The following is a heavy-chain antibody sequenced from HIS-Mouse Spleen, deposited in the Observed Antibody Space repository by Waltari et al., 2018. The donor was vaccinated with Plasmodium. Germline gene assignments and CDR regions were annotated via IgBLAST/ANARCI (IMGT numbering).Heavy chain of an antibody. Sequence: EVQLVESGGGLVQPGGSLRLSCAASGFTFSSYDMHWVRQATGKGLECVSAIGTAGDTYYPGSVKGRFTISRENAKNSLYLQMNSLRAGDTAVYYCARGRWNHAFDIWGQGTMVTVSS. V-gene: IGHV3-13*01. CDR3: ARGRWNHAFDI. CDR1: GFTFSSYD. J-gene: IGHJ3*02. CDR2: IGTAGDT. D-gene: IGHD1-1*01.